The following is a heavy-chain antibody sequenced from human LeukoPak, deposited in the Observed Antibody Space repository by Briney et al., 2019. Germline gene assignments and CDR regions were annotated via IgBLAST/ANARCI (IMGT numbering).Heavy chain of an antibody. J-gene: IGHJ4*02. CDR1: GFTFSTYW. D-gene: IGHD6-13*01. V-gene: IGHV3-7*03. Sequence: GGSLRLSCAASGFTFSTYWMSWVRQPPGKGLEWVANVKQPGSEKYYVDSVKGRFTISRDNAKNSLYLQMNSLRAEDTALYYCAKAIKGAAALYYFDYWGQGTLVTVSS. CDR3: AKAIKGAAALYYFDY. CDR2: VKQPGSEK.